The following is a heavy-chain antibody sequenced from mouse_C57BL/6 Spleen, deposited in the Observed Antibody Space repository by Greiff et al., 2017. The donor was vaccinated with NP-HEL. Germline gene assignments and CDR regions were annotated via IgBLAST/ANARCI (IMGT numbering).Heavy chain of an antibody. Sequence: QVQLQQSGPELVKPGASVKISCKASGYAFSSSWMNWVKQRPGKGLEWIGRIYPGDGDTNYKGKFKGKATLTADKSSSTAYMQLSSLTSEDSAVYFCARSDSNYITGTYAMDYWGQGTSVTVSS. CDR3: ARSDSNYITGTYAMDY. D-gene: IGHD2-5*01. V-gene: IGHV1-82*01. CDR2: IYPGDGDT. CDR1: GYAFSSSW. J-gene: IGHJ4*01.